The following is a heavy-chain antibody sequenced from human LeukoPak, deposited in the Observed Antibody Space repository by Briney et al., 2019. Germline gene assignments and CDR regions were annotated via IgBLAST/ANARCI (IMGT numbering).Heavy chain of an antibody. Sequence: SETLSLTCTVSGGSISSYYWSWIRQPAGKGLEWIGRIYTCGSTNYNPSLKSRVTMSVDTSKNQFSLKLSSVTAADTAVYYCARDSNGYCTNGVCYRAIDYWGQGTLVTVSS. V-gene: IGHV4-4*07. J-gene: IGHJ4*02. CDR2: IYTCGST. CDR1: GGSISSYY. CDR3: ARDSNGYCTNGVCYRAIDY. D-gene: IGHD2-8*01.